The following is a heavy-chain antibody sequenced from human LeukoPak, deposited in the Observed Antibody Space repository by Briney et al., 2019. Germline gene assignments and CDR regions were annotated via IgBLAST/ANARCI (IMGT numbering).Heavy chain of an antibody. Sequence: SETLSLTCAVSGYSISSGYYWGWIRQPPGKGLEWIGSIYHSGSTCYNPSLKSRVTISVDTSKNQFSLKLSSVTAADTAVYYCARAIAAAGTGDYWGQGTLVTVSS. CDR2: IYHSGST. D-gene: IGHD6-13*01. J-gene: IGHJ4*02. V-gene: IGHV4-38-2*01. CDR1: GYSISSGYY. CDR3: ARAIAAAGTGDY.